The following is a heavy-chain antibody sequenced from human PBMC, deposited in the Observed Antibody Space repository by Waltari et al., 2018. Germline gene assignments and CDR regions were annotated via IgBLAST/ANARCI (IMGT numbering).Heavy chain of an antibody. V-gene: IGHV3-7*01. CDR2: IKQDGSEK. Sequence: EVQMVESGGGLVQTGGYLRLTCAASCFPFSSSWLNWFRPAPGKGLEGVANIKQDGSEKYYVDAVKGRFTISRDNAKNSLYLQMNSLRAEDTAVYYCARTGGWHAQRYFDLWGRGTLVTVSS. CDR3: ARTGGWHAQRYFDL. CDR1: CFPFSSSW. D-gene: IGHD6-19*01. J-gene: IGHJ2*01.